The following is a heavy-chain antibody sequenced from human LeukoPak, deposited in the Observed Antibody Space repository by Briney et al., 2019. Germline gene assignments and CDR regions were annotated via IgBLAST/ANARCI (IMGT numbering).Heavy chain of an antibody. CDR2: INHSGST. V-gene: IGHV4-34*01. CDR3: ARLSYKCYDIVTGYPKYYYYGMDV. D-gene: IGHD3-9*01. Sequence: SEALSLTCAVYGGSFSGYYWSWIRQPPGKGLEWIGEINHSGSTNYNPSLKSRVTVSVDTSKNQFSLKLSSVTAADTAVYYCARLSYKCYDIVTGYPKYYYYGMDVWGQGTTVTVSS. CDR1: GGSFSGYY. J-gene: IGHJ6*02.